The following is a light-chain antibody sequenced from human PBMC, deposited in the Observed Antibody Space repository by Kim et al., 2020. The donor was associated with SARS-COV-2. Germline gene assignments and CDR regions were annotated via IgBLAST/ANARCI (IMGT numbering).Light chain of an antibody. CDR1: QTITRW. Sequence: SASVGDRGTINCRASQTITRWLAWYRHRLGKAPELLIFGASILQSGVTSRFSGSGSGTEFTLTINGLQPDDFATYYCQQYMLYPLTFGGGTKLEI. V-gene: IGKV1-5*01. CDR3: QQYMLYPLT. J-gene: IGKJ4*01. CDR2: GAS.